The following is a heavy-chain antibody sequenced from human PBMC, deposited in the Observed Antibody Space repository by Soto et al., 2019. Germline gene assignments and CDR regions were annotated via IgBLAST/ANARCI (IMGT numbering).Heavy chain of an antibody. CDR1: GFFISSGNY. Sequence: LSLTCAGSGFFISSGNYWGWIRKPPGKGLEWIGSIFHGGNTYYNPSLKSRVTISVDMSKNQFSLKLNSVTAADTAVYYCARARWYDAFDVWGQGTVVTVSS. V-gene: IGHV4-38-2*01. D-gene: IGHD2-15*01. J-gene: IGHJ3*01. CDR2: IFHGGNT. CDR3: ARARWYDAFDV.